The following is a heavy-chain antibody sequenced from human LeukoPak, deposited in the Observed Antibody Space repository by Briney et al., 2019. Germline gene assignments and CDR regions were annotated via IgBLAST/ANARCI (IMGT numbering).Heavy chain of an antibody. CDR3: ARDEYSGSYYGLSWFDP. V-gene: IGHV4-39*02. J-gene: IGHJ5*02. Sequence: SETLSLTCTVSGGSISSSGYYWCWIRQPPGKGLEWIASIYYSGSTYYNPSLKSRVTISVDTSKNQLSLKLSSLTAADTAVYYCARDEYSGSYYGLSWFDPWGQGTLVTVSS. D-gene: IGHD1-26*01. CDR1: GGSISSSGYY. CDR2: IYYSGST.